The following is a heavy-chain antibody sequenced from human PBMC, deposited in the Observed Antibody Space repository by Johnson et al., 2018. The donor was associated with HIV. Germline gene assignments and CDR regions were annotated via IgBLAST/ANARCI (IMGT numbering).Heavy chain of an antibody. J-gene: IGHJ3*01. CDR1: CFTVSSNY. D-gene: IGHD6-19*01. CDR3: ARRRGAGDDAFDV. Sequence: LMETGRGSPQPRRSLSRSCAASCFTVSSNYVSWGGQPRGTALGWVARIYGGGGKYLDVCVWGRFTHSRDNSKNTLYLQMTSLRDEDMAMYYCARRRGAGDDAFDVWGQGTMVIVSS. V-gene: IGHV3-53*03. CDR2: IYGGGGK.